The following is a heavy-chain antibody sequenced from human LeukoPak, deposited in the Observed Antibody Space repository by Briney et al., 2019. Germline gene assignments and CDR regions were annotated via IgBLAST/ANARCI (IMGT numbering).Heavy chain of an antibody. D-gene: IGHD3-22*01. CDR1: GFTFSSYS. CDR3: ARDPMYYYDSSGYDY. J-gene: IGHJ4*02. Sequence: GGSLRLSCAASGFTFSSYSMNWVRQAPWKGLEWVSSISSSSSYIYYADSVKGRFTISRDNAKNSLYLQMNSLRAEDTAVYYCARDPMYYYDSSGYDYWGQGTLVTVSS. CDR2: ISSSSSYI. V-gene: IGHV3-21*01.